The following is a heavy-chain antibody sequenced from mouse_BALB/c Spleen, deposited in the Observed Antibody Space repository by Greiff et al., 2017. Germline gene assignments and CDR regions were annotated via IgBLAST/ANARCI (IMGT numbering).Heavy chain of an antibody. J-gene: IGHJ2*01. CDR1: GFTFSSFG. V-gene: IGHV5-17*02. CDR2: ISSGSSTI. Sequence: DVKLVESGGGIVQPGGSRKLSCAASGFTFSSFGMHWVRQAPEKGLEWVAYISSGSSTIYYADTVKGRFTISRDNPKNTLFLQMTSLRSEDTAMYYCARTTANYFDYWGQGTTLTVSS. CDR3: ARTTANYFDY. D-gene: IGHD1-2*01.